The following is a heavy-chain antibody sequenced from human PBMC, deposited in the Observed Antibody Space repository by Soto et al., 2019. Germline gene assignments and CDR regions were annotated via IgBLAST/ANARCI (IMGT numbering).Heavy chain of an antibody. CDR2: INPNGGST. CDR1: GYTFIHYD. D-gene: IGHD2-21*01. J-gene: IGHJ4*02. CDR3: ARSLLQGDF. V-gene: IGHV1-46*01. Sequence: QVQLVQFGAEVKKPGASVKVSCKASGYTFIHYDIHWVRQAPGQGLEWMAIINPNGGSTNYAQKFRGRVTVTRDTSTTTVSMELNSLGSDDTAVYFCARSLLQGDFWGQGTLVTVSS.